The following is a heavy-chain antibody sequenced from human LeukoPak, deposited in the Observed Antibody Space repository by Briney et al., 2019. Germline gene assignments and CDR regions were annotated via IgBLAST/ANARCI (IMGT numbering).Heavy chain of an antibody. D-gene: IGHD5-24*01. CDR2: INPNSGGT. Sequence: GASVKVSCKASGYTFTGYYMHWVRQAPGQGLEWMGWINPNSGGTNYAQKFQGRVTMTRDTSISTAYMELRSLRSDDTAVYYCARDSIVEMATPAIGPWGQGTLVTVSS. J-gene: IGHJ5*02. CDR3: ARDSIVEMATPAIGP. CDR1: GYTFTGYY. V-gene: IGHV1-2*02.